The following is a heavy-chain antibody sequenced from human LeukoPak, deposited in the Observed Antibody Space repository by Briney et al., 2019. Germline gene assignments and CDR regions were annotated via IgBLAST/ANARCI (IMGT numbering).Heavy chain of an antibody. CDR2: IKSKTDGGTT. CDR1: GFTFSSYA. V-gene: IGHV3-15*01. J-gene: IGHJ4*02. CDR3: TTGLIVVVPAAIHRGDY. Sequence: GGSLRLSCAASGFTFSSYAMSWVRQAPGKGLEWVGRIKSKTDGGTTDYAAPVKGRFTISRDDSKNTLYLQMNSLKTEDTAVYYCTTGLIVVVPAAIHRGDYWGQGTLVTVSS. D-gene: IGHD2-2*01.